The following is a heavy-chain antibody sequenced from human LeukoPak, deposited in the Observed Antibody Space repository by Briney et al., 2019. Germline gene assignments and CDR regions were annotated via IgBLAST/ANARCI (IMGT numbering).Heavy chain of an antibody. Sequence: GGSLRLSCAASGFTFSNYWMSWVRQAPGKGLEWLANINQDGSEIYYVDSVKGRFTISRDNAKNSLYLQMNSLRAEDTAMYYCARQRGGVYYDSSGYSVDYWGQGTLVTVSS. J-gene: IGHJ4*02. V-gene: IGHV3-7*01. CDR1: GFTFSNYW. CDR3: ARQRGGVYYDSSGYSVDY. CDR2: INQDGSEI. D-gene: IGHD3-22*01.